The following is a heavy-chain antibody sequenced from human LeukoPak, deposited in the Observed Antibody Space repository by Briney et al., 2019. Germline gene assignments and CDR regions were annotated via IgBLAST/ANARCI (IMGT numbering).Heavy chain of an antibody. D-gene: IGHD2-2*02. CDR3: ARDPRYCSSTSCYTSPSFFDH. J-gene: IGHJ4*02. CDR2: INPNSGGT. Sequence: ASVKVSCKASGYTFTGYYMHWVRQAPGQGLEWMGWINPNSGGTNYAQKFQGRVTMTRDTSISTAYMELSRLRSDDTAVYYCARDPRYCSSTSCYTSPSFFDHWGQGTLVTVSS. CDR1: GYTFTGYY. V-gene: IGHV1-2*02.